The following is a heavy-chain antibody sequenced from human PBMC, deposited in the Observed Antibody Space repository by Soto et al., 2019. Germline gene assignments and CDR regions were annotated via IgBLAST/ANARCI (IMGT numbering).Heavy chain of an antibody. CDR3: AKDSRSGYSSGWPGFDY. Sequence: EVQLLESGGGLVQPGGSLRLSCAASGFTFSNYAMSWVRQAPGKGLEWVSAISGSGDSTYYADSVKGQFTISRDNSKNTLYLQMNTLRAEDTALYYSAKDSRSGYSSGWPGFDYWGQGTLVTVSS. V-gene: IGHV3-23*01. CDR1: GFTFSNYA. J-gene: IGHJ4*02. CDR2: ISGSGDST. D-gene: IGHD6-19*01.